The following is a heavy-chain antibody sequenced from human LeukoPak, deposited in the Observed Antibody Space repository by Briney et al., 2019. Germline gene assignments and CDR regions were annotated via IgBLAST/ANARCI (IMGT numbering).Heavy chain of an antibody. V-gene: IGHV3-23*01. J-gene: IGHJ4*02. CDR2: ISDTGGAT. CDR3: AKGGGPTFDN. CDR1: GFTFSNYA. Sequence: PGGSLRLSCAASGFTFSNYAMSWVRQAPGKGLEWVSSISDTGGATYYAESVKGRFTISRDNARNTFYLQLTSPRDEDTALYYCAKGGGPTFDNWGQGIPVTVSS.